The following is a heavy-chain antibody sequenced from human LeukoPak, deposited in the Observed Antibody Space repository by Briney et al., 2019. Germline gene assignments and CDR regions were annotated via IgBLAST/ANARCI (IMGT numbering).Heavy chain of an antibody. CDR3: ARVSDYLRLRFLEWLGYYMDV. CDR1: GFTFSSSS. D-gene: IGHD3-3*01. J-gene: IGHJ6*03. V-gene: IGHV3-21*01. Sequence: PGGSLRLSCAASGFTFSSSSISWVRQPPGKGLEWVSCISSTSASKYYAASVKGRFTISRDNAKNSLSLQMNSLRAEDTAVYYCARVSDYLRLRFLEWLGYYMDVWGKGTTVTVSS. CDR2: ISSTSASK.